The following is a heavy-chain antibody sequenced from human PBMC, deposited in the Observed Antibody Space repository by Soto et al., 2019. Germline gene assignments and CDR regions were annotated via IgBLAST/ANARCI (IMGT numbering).Heavy chain of an antibody. J-gene: IGHJ4*02. CDR1: GGSISSSNW. Sequence: QVQLQESGPGLVKASGTLSLTCAVSGGSISSSNWWSWVRQPPGKGLEWIGEIYHSGSANYNPSLKSRXXIXIXXSKNQFSLQLPSVAAADTAVYYCARDHRSGSCYLYWGQGTLVTVSS. D-gene: IGHD2-15*01. CDR2: IYHSGSA. V-gene: IGHV4-4*02. CDR3: ARDHRSGSCYLY.